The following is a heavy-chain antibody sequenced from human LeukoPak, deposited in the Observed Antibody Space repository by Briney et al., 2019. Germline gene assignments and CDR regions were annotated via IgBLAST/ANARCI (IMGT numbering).Heavy chain of an antibody. V-gene: IGHV4-30-2*01. J-gene: IGHJ4*02. D-gene: IGHD5-18*01. CDR3: ARQLGIPYVDY. Sequence: SQTMYLTCAVSVGAISSGCYPWSWIRQPPGKGLEWTGYIYHSGSTYYNPSLKSRVTISVDRSKNQFSLKLSSVTAADTAVYYCARQLGIPYVDYWGQGTLVTVSS. CDR2: IYHSGST. CDR1: VGAISSGCYP.